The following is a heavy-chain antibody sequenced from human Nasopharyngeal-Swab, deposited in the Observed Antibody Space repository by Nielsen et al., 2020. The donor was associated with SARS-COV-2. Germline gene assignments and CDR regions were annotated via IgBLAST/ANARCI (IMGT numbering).Heavy chain of an antibody. V-gene: IGHV3-48*02. J-gene: IGHJ6*02. Sequence: GGSLRLSCAASGFTFSSYSMNWVRQAPGKGLEWVSYISSSSSTIYYADSVKGRFTISRDNAKNSLHLQMNSLRDEDTAVYYCARGETAMAKYYYYGMDVWGQGTTVTVSS. CDR2: ISSSSSTI. D-gene: IGHD5-18*01. CDR3: ARGETAMAKYYYYGMDV. CDR1: GFTFSSYS.